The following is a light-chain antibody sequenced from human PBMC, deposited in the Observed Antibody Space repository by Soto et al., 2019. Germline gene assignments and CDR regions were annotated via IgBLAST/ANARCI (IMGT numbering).Light chain of an antibody. CDR1: QSIGSY. CDR3: QQSSSDSPYT. V-gene: IGKV1-39*01. J-gene: IGKJ2*01. CDR2: ATS. Sequence: DIQMTQSPSSLSASVGDRVTIPCRASQSIGSYLNWYQPKPGRAPHLLIFATSTLQSGVPSRFSGSGSGTDFTLTISSVQPEDFATYFCQQSSSDSPYTFGQGTKLEMK.